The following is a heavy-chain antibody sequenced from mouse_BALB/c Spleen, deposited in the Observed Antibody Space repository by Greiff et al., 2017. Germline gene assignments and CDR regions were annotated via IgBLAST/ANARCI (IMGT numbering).Heavy chain of an antibody. CDR3: TRGGYGTWFAY. V-gene: IGHV1-69*02. J-gene: IGHJ3*01. D-gene: IGHD1-1*02. CDR1: GYTFTSYW. CDR2: IYPSDSYT. Sequence: VQLQQPGAELVRPGASVKLSCKASGYTFTSYWINWVKQRPGQGLEWIGNIYPSDSYTNYNQKFKDKATLTVDKSSSTAYMQLSSPTSEDSAVYYCTRGGYGTWFAYWGQGTLVTVSA.